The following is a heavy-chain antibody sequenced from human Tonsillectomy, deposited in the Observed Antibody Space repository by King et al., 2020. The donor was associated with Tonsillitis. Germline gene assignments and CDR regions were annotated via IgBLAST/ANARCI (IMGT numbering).Heavy chain of an antibody. CDR3: AKEPSLMGTDDAFDI. Sequence: QLVQSGGGVVQPGRSLRLSCAASGFTFSSYGMHWVRQAPGKGLEWVAVISYDGSNKYYADSVKGRFTISRDNSKNTLYLQMNSLRAEDTAVYYCAKEPSLMGTDDAFDIWGKGTMVTVSS. CDR1: GFTFSSYG. D-gene: IGHD2-21*02. J-gene: IGHJ3*02. CDR2: ISYDGSNK. V-gene: IGHV3-30*18.